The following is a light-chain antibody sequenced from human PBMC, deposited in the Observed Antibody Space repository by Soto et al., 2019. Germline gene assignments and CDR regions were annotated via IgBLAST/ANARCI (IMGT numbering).Light chain of an antibody. Sequence: LVFAQSPGTPSLSPGETATLSFKASQSVSNIYLGWYQQKPGQAPRLLIFGGSSRATGIPDRFSGSGSGTDFTLTISSLQPDDFATYYCQHYNSYSEAFGQGTKVDIK. CDR3: QHYNSYSEA. J-gene: IGKJ1*01. CDR2: GGS. CDR1: QSVSNIY. V-gene: IGKV3-20*01.